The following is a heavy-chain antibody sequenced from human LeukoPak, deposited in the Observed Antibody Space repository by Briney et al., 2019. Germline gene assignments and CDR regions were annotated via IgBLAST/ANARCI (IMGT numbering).Heavy chain of an antibody. CDR3: AKDLAGITMVRGVTFDY. Sequence: GGSLRLSCAASGFTFSSYAMSWVRQAPGKGLEWVSAISGSGGSTYYADSVKGRFTISRDNSKNTLYLQMNSLRAEDTAVYYCAKDLAGITMVRGVTFDYWGQGTLVTVSS. V-gene: IGHV3-23*01. J-gene: IGHJ4*02. CDR2: ISGSGGST. CDR1: GFTFSSYA. D-gene: IGHD3-10*01.